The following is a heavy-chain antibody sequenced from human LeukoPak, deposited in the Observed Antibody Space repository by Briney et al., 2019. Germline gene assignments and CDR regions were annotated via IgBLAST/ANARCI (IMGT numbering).Heavy chain of an antibody. CDR2: INAGNGNT. CDR3: ARAGSSGSGSYYNVPYYYYGMDV. V-gene: IGHV1-3*01. Sequence: ASVKVSCKASGYTFTSYAMHWVRQAPGQRLEWMGWINAGNGNTKYSQKSQGRVTITRDTSASTAYMELSSLRSEDTAVYYCARAGSSGSGSYYNVPYYYYGMDVWGQGTTVTVSS. CDR1: GYTFTSYA. D-gene: IGHD3-10*01. J-gene: IGHJ6*02.